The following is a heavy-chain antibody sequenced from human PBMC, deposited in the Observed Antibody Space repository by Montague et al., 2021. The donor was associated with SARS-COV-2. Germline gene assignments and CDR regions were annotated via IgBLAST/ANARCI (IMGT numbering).Heavy chain of an antibody. CDR3: ARGGLGNRGFDY. CDR2: IYLSGFT. D-gene: IGHD3/OR15-3a*01. V-gene: IGHV4-4*02. J-gene: IGHJ4*02. Sequence: SETLSLTCVVSDVSLSTSTCWSWVRQSPGKGLEWVGEIYLSGFTXYNQSVKSRVSVSLDDSRSQFSLRLTSVTAADTAVYFCARGGLGNRGFDYWGQGTLVTVSS. CDR1: DVSLSTSTC.